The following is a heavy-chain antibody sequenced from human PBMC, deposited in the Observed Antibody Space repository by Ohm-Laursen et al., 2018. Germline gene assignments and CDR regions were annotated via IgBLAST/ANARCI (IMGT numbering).Heavy chain of an antibody. J-gene: IGHJ4*02. D-gene: IGHD3-22*01. CDR3: ARLYYDSSPDRFDY. CDR2: VSHSGTTI. V-gene: IGHV3-11*01. CDR1: GFTFSDYY. Sequence: SLRLSCSASGFTFSDYYMSWIRQAPGKGLDWVSYVSHSGTTIYYADSLKGRFTISRDNTKNSLYLQVNSLRAEDTAVYYCARLYYDSSPDRFDYWGQGTLVTVSS.